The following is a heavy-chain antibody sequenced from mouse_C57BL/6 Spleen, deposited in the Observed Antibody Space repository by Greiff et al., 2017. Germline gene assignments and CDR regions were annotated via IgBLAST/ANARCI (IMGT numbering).Heavy chain of an antibody. J-gene: IGHJ2*01. V-gene: IGHV1-26*01. CDR3: ARCDY. CDR2: INPNNGGT. Sequence: VQLQQSGPELVKPGASVKISCKASGYTFTDYYMNWVKQSHGKSLEWIGDINPNNGGTRYNQKFKGKATLTVDKSSSTAYMELRSLTSEDSAVYYCARCDYWGQGTTLTVSS. CDR1: GYTFTDYY.